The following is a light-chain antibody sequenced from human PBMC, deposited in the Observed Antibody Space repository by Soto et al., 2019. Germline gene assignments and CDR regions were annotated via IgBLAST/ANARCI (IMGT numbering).Light chain of an antibody. V-gene: IGKV3-11*01. CDR1: QSVRDY. Sequence: EIVLTQSPATLSLSPGERATLSCRASQSVRDYLAWYQQKPGQAPRLLIYDASNRATGIPARFSGSGSGTDFTLTISSLEPEDFAVYYCQQRSDWPGVTFGPGTKVDIK. CDR2: DAS. J-gene: IGKJ3*01. CDR3: QQRSDWPGVT.